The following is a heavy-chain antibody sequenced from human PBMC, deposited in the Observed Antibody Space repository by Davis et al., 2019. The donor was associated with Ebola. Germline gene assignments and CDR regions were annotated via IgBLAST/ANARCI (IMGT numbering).Heavy chain of an antibody. V-gene: IGHV1-2*02. CDR3: ARGSDIYCSSTSCYGSEDY. Sequence: ASVKVSCKASGYTFTGYYMHWVRQAPGQGLEWMGWINPNSGGTNYAQKFQGRVTMTRNTSISTAYMELSSLRSEDTAVYYCARGSDIYCSSTSCYGSEDYWGQGTLVTVSS. D-gene: IGHD2-2*01. CDR1: GYTFTGYY. J-gene: IGHJ4*02. CDR2: INPNSGGT.